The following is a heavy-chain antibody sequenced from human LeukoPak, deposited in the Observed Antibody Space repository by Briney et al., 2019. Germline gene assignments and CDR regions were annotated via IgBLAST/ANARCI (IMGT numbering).Heavy chain of an antibody. V-gene: IGHV4-34*01. Sequence: PSETLSLTCAVYGGSFSGYYWSWIRQPPGKGLEWIGEINHSGSTNYNPSLKSRVTISVDTSKNQFSLKLSSVTAADTAVYYCARECSTSCYDYWGQGTLVTVSS. CDR2: INHSGST. CDR1: GGSFSGYY. CDR3: ARECSTSCYDY. J-gene: IGHJ4*02. D-gene: IGHD2-2*01.